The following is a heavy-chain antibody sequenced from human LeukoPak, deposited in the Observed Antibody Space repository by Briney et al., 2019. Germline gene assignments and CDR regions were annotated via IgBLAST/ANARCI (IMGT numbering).Heavy chain of an antibody. V-gene: IGHV1-2*02. CDR1: GYTFTGYY. CDR3: AKTAFPVVVPAASWFDP. D-gene: IGHD2-2*01. CDR2: INPNSGGT. J-gene: IGHJ5*02. Sequence: ASVKVSCKASGYTFTGYYMHWVRQAPGQGLEWMGWINPNSGGTNYAQKSQGRVTMTRDTSISTAYMELSRLRSDDTAVYYCAKTAFPVVVPAASWFDPWGQGTLVTVSS.